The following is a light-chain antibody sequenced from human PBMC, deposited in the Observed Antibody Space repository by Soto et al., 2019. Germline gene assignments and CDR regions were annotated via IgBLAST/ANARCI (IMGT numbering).Light chain of an antibody. CDR2: GNS. CDR1: SSNIGAGYD. Sequence: QAVVTQPPSVSGDPGQRVTISCTGSSSNIGAGYDVHWYQQLPGTAPKLLIYGNSNRPSGVPDRFSGSKSGTSASLAITGLQAEDEADYYCQSYDSSLSGSGVFGGGTKVTVL. V-gene: IGLV1-40*01. CDR3: QSYDSSLSGSGV. J-gene: IGLJ2*01.